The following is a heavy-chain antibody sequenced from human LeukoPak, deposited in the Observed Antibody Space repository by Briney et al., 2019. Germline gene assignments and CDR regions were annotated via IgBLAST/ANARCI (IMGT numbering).Heavy chain of an antibody. CDR3: ARDFWAATGAFEI. D-gene: IGHD3/OR15-3a*01. CDR1: GDSVNSATFY. CDR2: TYNRGNT. Sequence: SETLSLTCTVSGDSVNSATFYWAWIRQSPGKGLELIGYTYNRGNTYYNPSLNSRVTISVDTSKNQFSLKLRSVTASDSAVYYCARDFWAATGAFEIWGQGASVTVSS. J-gene: IGHJ3*02. V-gene: IGHV4-61*01.